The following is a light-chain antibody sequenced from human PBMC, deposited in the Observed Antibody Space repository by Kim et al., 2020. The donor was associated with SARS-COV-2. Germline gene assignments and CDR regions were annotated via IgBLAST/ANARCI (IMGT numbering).Light chain of an antibody. CDR1: QSVSSY. CDR2: DAS. V-gene: IGKV3-11*01. CDR3: QQRSNWPPLT. J-gene: IGKJ4*01. Sequence: SPGQRATRSCSASQSVSSYFAWYQQKPGQAPRLLIYDASNRATGNPARFSGGGSGTDFSLTISSLEPEDFAVYYCQQRSNWPPLTFGGGTKRDIK.